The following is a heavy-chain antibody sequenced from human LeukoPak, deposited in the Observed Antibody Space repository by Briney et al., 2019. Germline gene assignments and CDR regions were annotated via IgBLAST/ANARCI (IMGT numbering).Heavy chain of an antibody. CDR1: GGTFISYA. V-gene: IGHV1-69*01. CDR3: ARSGYSSSWSWYYFDY. D-gene: IGHD6-13*01. J-gene: IGHJ4*02. Sequence: SVKVSCKSSGGTFISYAISWVRQARSQGLEGMGLINPIFGTANYAQKFRGKVTITEDESTSTAYMELSSLRSENTAVYYCARSGYSSSWSWYYFDYWGQGTLVTVSS. CDR2: INPIFGTA.